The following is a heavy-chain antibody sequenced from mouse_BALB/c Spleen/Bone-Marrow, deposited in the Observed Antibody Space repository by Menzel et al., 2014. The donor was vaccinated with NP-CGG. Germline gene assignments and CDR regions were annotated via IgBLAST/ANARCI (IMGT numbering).Heavy chain of an antibody. V-gene: IGHV14-3*02. J-gene: IGHJ1*01. Sequence: VQLQQPGAELVKPGASVKLSCTASGFNIKDTYMHWVKQRPEQGLEWIGRIDPANGNTKYDPEFQGKATITADTSSNTAYLQISSLTSEDTAVYYCATMITDWYFDVWGAGTTVTVSS. CDR2: IDPANGNT. CDR3: ATMITDWYFDV. CDR1: GFNIKDTY. D-gene: IGHD2-4*01.